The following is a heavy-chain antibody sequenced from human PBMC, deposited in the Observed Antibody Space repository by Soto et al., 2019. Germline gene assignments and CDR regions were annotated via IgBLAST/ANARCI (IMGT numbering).Heavy chain of an antibody. J-gene: IGHJ4*02. D-gene: IGHD6-6*01. V-gene: IGHV1-3*01. CDR2: INAGNGNT. CDR1: GYTFTSYA. Sequence: ASVKVSCKASGYTFTSYAMHWVRQAPGQRLEWMGWINAGNGNTKYSQKFQGRVTITRDTSASTAYMELSSLRSEDTAVYYCARASIAARPSALGLDYWGQGTLVTVSS. CDR3: ARASIAARPSALGLDY.